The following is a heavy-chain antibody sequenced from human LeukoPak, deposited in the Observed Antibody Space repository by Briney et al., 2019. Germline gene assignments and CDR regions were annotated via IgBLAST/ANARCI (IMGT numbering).Heavy chain of an antibody. D-gene: IGHD2-2*01. CDR3: ARAWDCSSTTCYVYFDY. CDR2: ISAYIGNT. J-gene: IGHJ4*02. CDR1: GYAFTVYY. Sequence: APVKVSCKASGYAFTVYYMHWVRQAPGQGLEWMGWISAYIGNTNYAQKLQGRVTMTTDTSTSTAYMELRSLTSDDTAVYYCARAWDCSSTTCYVYFDYWGQGSLVTVSS. V-gene: IGHV1-18*04.